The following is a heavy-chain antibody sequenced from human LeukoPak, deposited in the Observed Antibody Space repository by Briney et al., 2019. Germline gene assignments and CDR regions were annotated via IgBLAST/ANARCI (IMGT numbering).Heavy chain of an antibody. J-gene: IGHJ4*02. Sequence: GGSLRLSCAASGLTFGSYNMSWVRQAPGKGLEWVSYISSSSSTIYYADSVKGRFTISRDNSKSTLYLQMNSLRAEDTAVYYCATDYGGNNYWGQGTLVTVSS. V-gene: IGHV3-48*01. CDR2: ISSSSSTI. CDR3: ATDYGGNNY. CDR1: GLTFGSYN. D-gene: IGHD4-23*01.